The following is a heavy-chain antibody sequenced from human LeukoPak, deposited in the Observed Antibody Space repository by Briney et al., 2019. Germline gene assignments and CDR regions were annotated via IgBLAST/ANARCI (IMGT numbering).Heavy chain of an antibody. D-gene: IGHD5-12*01. V-gene: IGHV3-48*02. CDR1: GFSFSTYS. Sequence: GGSLRLSCAASGFSFSTYSMNWVRQAPGKGLEWVSYISSGSSIVYYADSVKGRFTISRDNAKDSLYLQMNSLRDEDTAVYYCARDWVAPCDYWGQGTLVTVSS. CDR2: ISSGSSIV. J-gene: IGHJ4*02. CDR3: ARDWVAPCDY.